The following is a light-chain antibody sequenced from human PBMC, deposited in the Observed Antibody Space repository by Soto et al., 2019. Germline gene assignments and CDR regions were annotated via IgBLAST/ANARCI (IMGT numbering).Light chain of an antibody. J-gene: IGKJ2*01. CDR3: QQYNSLDT. Sequence: DIQMTQSPSTLSASVGDRVTITCRASQSISSWLAWYQQKPGKAPKLLIYKASSLESGVPSMFSGSGSGKEFTLTSTILQPDDIATYYCQQYNSLDTSDQGTKLPIK. CDR1: QSISSW. V-gene: IGKV1-5*03. CDR2: KAS.